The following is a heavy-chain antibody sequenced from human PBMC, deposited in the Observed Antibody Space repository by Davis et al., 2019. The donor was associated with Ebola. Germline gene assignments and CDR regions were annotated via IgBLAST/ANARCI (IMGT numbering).Heavy chain of an antibody. CDR3: ARHRYSYGYGYYNYYYGMDV. V-gene: IGHV4-39*01. D-gene: IGHD5-18*01. Sequence: MPSETLSLTCTVSGGSISSSSSYWGWIRQPPGKGLEWIGNMFYSGSTYYNPSLKSRVTISLDTSRNRFSLKLSSVTAADTAVYYCARHRYSYGYGYYNYYYGMDVWGQGTTVTVSS. CDR2: MFYSGST. CDR1: GGSISSSSSY. J-gene: IGHJ6*02.